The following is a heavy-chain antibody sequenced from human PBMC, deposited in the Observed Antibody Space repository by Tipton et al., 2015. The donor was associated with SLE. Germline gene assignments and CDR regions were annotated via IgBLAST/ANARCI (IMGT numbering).Heavy chain of an antibody. J-gene: IGHJ4*02. CDR1: GGSFRGYY. V-gene: IGHV4-34*01. CDR3: ARGSYSSPIFDT. CDR2: IDHSGIT. D-gene: IGHD3-22*01. Sequence: TLSLTCAVYGGSFRGYYWSWIRQPPGKGLEWIGEIDHSGITNYKVSLKSRVTISVDTSKNQFSLKLSSVTAADTALYFCARGSYSSPIFDTWGQGTLVTVSS.